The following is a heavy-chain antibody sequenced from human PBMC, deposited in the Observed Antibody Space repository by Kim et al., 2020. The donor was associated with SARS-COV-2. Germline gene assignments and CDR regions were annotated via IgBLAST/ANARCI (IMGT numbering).Heavy chain of an antibody. CDR2: IIPIFGTA. CDR3: ARGLGSSGYYSFDY. CDR1: VCTFSSYS. Sequence: SVKVSCKASVCTFSSYSISWVRQAPGQGLEWMGGIIPIFGTANYAQKFQGRVTITADESTSTAYMELSSLRSEDTAVYYCARGLGSSGYYSFDYWGQGTLVTVSS. J-gene: IGHJ4*02. D-gene: IGHD3-22*01. V-gene: IGHV1-69*13.